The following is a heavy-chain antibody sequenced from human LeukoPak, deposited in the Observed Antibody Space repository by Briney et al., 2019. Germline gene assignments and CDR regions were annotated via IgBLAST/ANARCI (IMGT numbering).Heavy chain of an antibody. CDR1: GFTFSSYG. Sequence: GGSLRLSCAASGFTFSSYGMHWVRQAPGKGLEWVAVISYDGSNKYYVDSVKGRFTISRDNSKNTLYLQMSSLRAEDTAVYYCTRGTNDYGGIERKKPFDYWGQGTLVTVFS. D-gene: IGHD4-23*01. CDR3: TRGTNDYGGIERKKPFDY. J-gene: IGHJ4*02. CDR2: ISYDGSNK. V-gene: IGHV3-30-3*01.